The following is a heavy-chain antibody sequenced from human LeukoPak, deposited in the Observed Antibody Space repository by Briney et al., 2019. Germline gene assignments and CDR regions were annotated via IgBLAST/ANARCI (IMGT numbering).Heavy chain of an antibody. J-gene: IGHJ4*02. CDR1: GFTLGGHD. V-gene: IGHV3-13*01. CDR3: VREARGYHYTYFDY. CDR2: VSAGHHA. Sequence: GGSLRLSCTASGFTLGGHDMPWVRQATGDGLEWVAAVSAGHHAFYAGSVKGRFTVSREDAKNSLYLQMNSLRAGDTAVYYCVREARGYHYTYFDYWGQGSLVTVSS. D-gene: IGHD5-18*01.